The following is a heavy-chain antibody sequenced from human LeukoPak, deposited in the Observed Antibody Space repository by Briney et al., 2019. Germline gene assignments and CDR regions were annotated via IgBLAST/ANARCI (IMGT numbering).Heavy chain of an antibody. J-gene: IGHJ4*02. D-gene: IGHD3-10*01. Sequence: GASVNVSCKSSGYTFTIYGISWVRQAPGQGLGRMGWITAYNDNTNYAQKLQGRVTMTTDTSTNTAYMELRSLRSDDTAVYYCARALLWFGEPSHIDYWGQGTLVTASS. V-gene: IGHV1-18*01. CDR1: GYTFTIYG. CDR3: ARALLWFGEPSHIDY. CDR2: ITAYNDNT.